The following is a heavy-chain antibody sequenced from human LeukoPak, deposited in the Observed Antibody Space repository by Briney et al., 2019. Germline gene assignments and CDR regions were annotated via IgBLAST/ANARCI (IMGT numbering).Heavy chain of an antibody. CDR1: GGSISSYY. CDR3: ARVFPSNSSGYRFDY. J-gene: IGHJ4*02. CDR2: IYYSGST. V-gene: IGHV4-59*01. Sequence: SETLSLTCTVSGGSISSYYWSRIRQPPGKGLEWIGYIYYSGSTNYNPSLKSRVTISVDTSKNQFSLKLSSVTAADTAVYYCARVFPSNSSGYRFDYWGQGTLVTVSS. D-gene: IGHD3-22*01.